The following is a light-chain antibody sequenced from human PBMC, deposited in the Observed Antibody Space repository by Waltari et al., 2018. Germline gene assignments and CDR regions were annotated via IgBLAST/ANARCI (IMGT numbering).Light chain of an antibody. CDR3: AAWDDSLTAWL. J-gene: IGLJ3*02. CDR1: TSNIGRYH. Sequence: QSGLPQSPSVSGTPGQRVTISCSGSTSNIGRYHVYWYQQPPGAAPKLLIYRNDQRPSGVPDRFSGSKSVTSASLAISGLRSEDEAFYYCAAWDDSLTAWLFGGGTKLTVL. V-gene: IGLV1-47*01. CDR2: RND.